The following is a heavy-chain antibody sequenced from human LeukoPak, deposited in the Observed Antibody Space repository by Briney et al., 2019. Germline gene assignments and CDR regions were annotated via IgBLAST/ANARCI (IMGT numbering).Heavy chain of an antibody. CDR3: ARENSYGLDY. D-gene: IGHD5-18*01. V-gene: IGHV4-59*01. J-gene: IGHJ4*02. CDR2: IYYSGST. CDR1: GGSISSYY. Sequence: PSETLSLTCTVSGGSISSYYWSWIRQLPGKGLEWIGYIYYSGSTNYNPSLKSRVTISVDTSKNQFSLKLSSVTAADTAVYYCARENSYGLDYWGQGTLVTVSS.